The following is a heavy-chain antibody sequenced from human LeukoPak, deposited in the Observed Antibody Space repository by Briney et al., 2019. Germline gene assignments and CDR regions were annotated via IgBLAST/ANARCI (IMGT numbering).Heavy chain of an antibody. D-gene: IGHD2-15*01. CDR3: AGYFCSGGSCYRYFDY. J-gene: IGHJ4*02. CDR2: ISGSGGGT. V-gene: IGHV3-23*01. CDR1: GFTFSSYA. Sequence: GGSLRLSCAASGFTFSSYAMSWVRQPPGKGLKWVSTISGSGGGTYYADSVKGRFTISRDNSKNTLYLQMNSLRPEDTAVYYCAGYFCSGGSCYRYFDYWGQGTLVTVSS.